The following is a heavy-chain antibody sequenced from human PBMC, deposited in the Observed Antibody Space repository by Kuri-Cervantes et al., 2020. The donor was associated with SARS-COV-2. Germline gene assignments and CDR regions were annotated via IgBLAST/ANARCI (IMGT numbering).Heavy chain of an antibody. CDR1: EFTFSSYE. CDR3: ARDTVRYKDAFDI. J-gene: IGHJ3*02. D-gene: IGHD3-9*01. Sequence: GESLKISCVASEFTFSSYEMYWVRQAPGKGLEWVSYISNSGSSIYYADSVKGRFTISRNNAKNSLYLQMNTLRAEDTAVYYCARDTVRYKDAFDIWGQGTMVTVSS. CDR2: ISNSGSSI. V-gene: IGHV3-48*03.